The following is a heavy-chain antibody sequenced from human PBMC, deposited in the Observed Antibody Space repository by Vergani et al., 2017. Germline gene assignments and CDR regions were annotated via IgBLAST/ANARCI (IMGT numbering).Heavy chain of an antibody. J-gene: IGHJ4*02. Sequence: EVQLVESGGGLVQPGRSLRLSCAASGFTFDDYAMHWVRQAPGKGLEWVSGISWNSGSIGYADSVKGRFTISRDNAKNSLYLQMNSLRAEDTALYYCARASYGSGSYFDDWGQGTLVTVSS. CDR2: ISWNSGSI. V-gene: IGHV3-9*01. D-gene: IGHD3-10*01. CDR1: GFTFDDYA. CDR3: ARASYGSGSYFDD.